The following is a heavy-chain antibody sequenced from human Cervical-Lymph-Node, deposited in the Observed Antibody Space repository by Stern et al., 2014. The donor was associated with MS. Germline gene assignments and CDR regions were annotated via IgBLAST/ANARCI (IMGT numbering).Heavy chain of an antibody. CDR2: ISSSSSTI. Sequence: EVQLEESGGGLVQPGGSLRLSCAASGFTFSSYSMNWVRQAPGKGLEWVSYISSSSSTIYYADSVKGRFTISRDNAKNSLYLQMNSLRDEDTAVYYCARFASSSWSLSFDYWGQGTLVTVSS. V-gene: IGHV3-48*02. D-gene: IGHD6-13*01. CDR1: GFTFSSYS. J-gene: IGHJ4*02. CDR3: ARFASSSWSLSFDY.